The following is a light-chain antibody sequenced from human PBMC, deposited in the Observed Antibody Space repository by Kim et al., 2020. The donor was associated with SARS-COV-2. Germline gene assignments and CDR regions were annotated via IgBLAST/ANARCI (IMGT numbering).Light chain of an antibody. V-gene: IGKV1-16*01. CDR2: TAA. CDR1: QGVSNE. J-gene: IGKJ1*01. Sequence: DIHMAQSPSSLSASVGDKVTITCRASQGVSNELAWFRQKPGKAPESLIYTAARLQSGVPSRFGGSGFGTDFTLTISSLQPEDFATYYCQQYYTYPLTFGQGTKVDIK. CDR3: QQYYTYPLT.